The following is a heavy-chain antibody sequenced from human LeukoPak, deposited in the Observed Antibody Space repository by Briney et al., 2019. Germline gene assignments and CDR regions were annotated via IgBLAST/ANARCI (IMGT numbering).Heavy chain of an antibody. D-gene: IGHD3-22*01. Sequence: GGSLRLSCAASGFTFSTYAMSWVRQAPGKGLEWVSYISSSGSIIYYADSVKGRFIISRDNAKNSLYLQMNSLRAEDTAVYFCARVGYDSSGRFDYWGQGTLVTVSS. CDR2: ISSSGSII. CDR1: GFTFSTYA. CDR3: ARVGYDSSGRFDY. V-gene: IGHV3-48*04. J-gene: IGHJ4*02.